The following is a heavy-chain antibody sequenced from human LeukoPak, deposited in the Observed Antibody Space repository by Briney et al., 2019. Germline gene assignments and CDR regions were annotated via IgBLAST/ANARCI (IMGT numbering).Heavy chain of an antibody. J-gene: IGHJ1*01. CDR2: ISSSGSTI. D-gene: IGHD6-13*01. Sequence: GGSLRLSCAASGFTFSDYYMSWIRQAPGKGLEWVSYISSSGSTIYYADSVKGRFTISRDNAKNSLYLQMNSLRAEDTAVYYCARDPGGSSWYIEYFQHWGQGTLVTVSS. CDR3: ARDPGGSSWYIEYFQH. CDR1: GFTFSDYY. V-gene: IGHV3-11*01.